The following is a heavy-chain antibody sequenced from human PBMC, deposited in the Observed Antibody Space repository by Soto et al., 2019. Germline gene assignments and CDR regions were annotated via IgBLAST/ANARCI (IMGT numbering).Heavy chain of an antibody. CDR1: GFTFSSYS. V-gene: IGHV3-21*01. CDR3: AKVTPLPDFWRGYSPYCYGMDV. D-gene: IGHD3-3*01. J-gene: IGHJ6*02. CDR2: ISSSSSYI. Sequence: GGSLRLSCAASGFTFSSYSMNWVRQAPGKGLEWVSSISSSSSYIYYADSVKGRLTISRDNAKNSLYLQMNSLRAEDTAVYYCAKVTPLPDFWRGYSPYCYGMDVWGQGTTVTVSS.